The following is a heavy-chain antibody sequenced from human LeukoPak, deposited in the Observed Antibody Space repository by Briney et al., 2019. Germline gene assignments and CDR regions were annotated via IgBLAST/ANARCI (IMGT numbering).Heavy chain of an antibody. D-gene: IGHD3-22*01. V-gene: IGHV4-34*01. CDR2: INHSGST. Sequence: SETLSLTCAVYGGSFSGYYWSWIRQPPGKGLEWIGEINHSGSTNYNPSLKSRVTISVDTSKNQFSLKMRSVTAADTAVYYCARGASSGYYYVRERGYYFDYWGQGTLVTVPS. CDR3: ARGASSGYYYVRERGYYFDY. CDR1: GGSFSGYY. J-gene: IGHJ4*02.